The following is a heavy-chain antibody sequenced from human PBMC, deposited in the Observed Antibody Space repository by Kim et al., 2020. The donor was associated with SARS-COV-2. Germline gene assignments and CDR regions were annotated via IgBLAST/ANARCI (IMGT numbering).Heavy chain of an antibody. V-gene: IGHV5-51*01. CDR1: GYSFTSYW. CDR3: ARRRGGPGIAAAGTPKGNWFDP. Sequence: GESLKISCKGSGYSFTSYWIGWVRQMPGKGLEWRGIIYPGDSDTRYSPSFQGQVTISADKSISTAYLQWSSLKASDTAMYYCARRRGGPGIAAAGTPKGNWFDPWGQGTLVTVSA. D-gene: IGHD6-13*01. CDR2: IYPGDSDT. J-gene: IGHJ5*02.